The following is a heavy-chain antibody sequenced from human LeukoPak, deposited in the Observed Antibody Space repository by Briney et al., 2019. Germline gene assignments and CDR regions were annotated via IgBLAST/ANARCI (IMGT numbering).Heavy chain of an antibody. D-gene: IGHD6-13*01. V-gene: IGHV3-7*03. Sequence: PGGSLRLSCVASGFAFNTYWMSWVRQAPGKGLEWVANIKEDGSEKYYVDSVKGRFTISRDNAKNSLYLQMNSLRAEDTAVYYCAKVKAAAVVFGYWGQGTLVTVSS. J-gene: IGHJ4*02. CDR1: GFAFNTYW. CDR2: IKEDGSEK. CDR3: AKVKAAAVVFGY.